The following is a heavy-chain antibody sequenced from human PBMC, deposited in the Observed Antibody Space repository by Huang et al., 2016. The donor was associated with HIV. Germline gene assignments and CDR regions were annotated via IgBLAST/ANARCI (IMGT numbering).Heavy chain of an antibody. Sequence: EVQLVESGGGLVKPGGSLRLSCAASGFTFSSYSMNWVRQGPGKVVEWVSSISRSSSYIYYADSVKGRFTISRDNAKNSLYLQMNSLRAEDTAVYYCASEIAAASIDYWGQGTLVTVSS. V-gene: IGHV3-21*01. CDR2: ISRSSSYI. CDR1: GFTFSSYS. CDR3: ASEIAAASIDY. J-gene: IGHJ4*02. D-gene: IGHD6-13*01.